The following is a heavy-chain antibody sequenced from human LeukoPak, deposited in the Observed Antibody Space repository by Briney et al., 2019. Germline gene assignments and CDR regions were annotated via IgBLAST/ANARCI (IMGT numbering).Heavy chain of an antibody. V-gene: IGHV5-51*01. CDR2: IYPGDSDT. CDR3: ARQDGSGYYYFDY. D-gene: IGHD3-22*01. Sequence: RGESLKISCKGSGYSFTSYWIGWVRQMPGKGLEWMGIIYPGDSDTRYSPSFQGQVTISADKSITTAYVQWSSLKASDTAMYYCARQDGSGYYYFDYWGQGTLVTVSS. CDR1: GYSFTSYW. J-gene: IGHJ4*02.